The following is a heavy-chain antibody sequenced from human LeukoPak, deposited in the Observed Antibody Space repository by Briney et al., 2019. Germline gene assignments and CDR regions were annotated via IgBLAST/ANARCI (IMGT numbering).Heavy chain of an antibody. CDR1: GGTFSSYA. CDR3: ARVWGRDYYFDY. J-gene: IGHJ4*02. D-gene: IGHD3-16*01. V-gene: IGHV1-69*05. Sequence: GASVKVSCKASGGTFSSYAISWVRQAPGQGLEWMGGIIPIFGTANYAQKFQGRVTITTDESTSTAYMELSSLRSEDTAVYYCARVWGRDYYFDYWGQGTLVTVSS. CDR2: IIPIFGTA.